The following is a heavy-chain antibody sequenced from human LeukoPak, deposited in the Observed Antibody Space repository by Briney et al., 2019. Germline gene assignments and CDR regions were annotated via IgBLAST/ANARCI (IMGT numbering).Heavy chain of an antibody. D-gene: IGHD4-17*01. CDR1: GFTFGDYA. V-gene: IGHV3-49*04. Sequence: PGGSLRLSCTASGFTFGDYAMSWDRQAPGKGLEWVGFIRSKAYGGTAEYAASVKGRFTISRDDSKSIAYLQMNSLKTEDTAVYYCTTYGDYDYWGQGTLVTVSS. J-gene: IGHJ4*02. CDR2: IRSKAYGGTA. CDR3: TTYGDYDY.